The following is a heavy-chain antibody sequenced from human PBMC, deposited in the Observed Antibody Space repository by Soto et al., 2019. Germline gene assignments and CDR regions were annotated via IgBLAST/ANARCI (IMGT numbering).Heavy chain of an antibody. D-gene: IGHD3-22*01. V-gene: IGHV1-69*13. Sequence: SVKVSCKASGGTFSSYAISWVRQAPGQGLEWMGGIIPIFGTANYAQKFQGRVTITADESTSTAYMELSSLRSEDTAVYYCARAGYDSSGYYYYYYGMDVWGQGTTVTVSS. CDR1: GGTFSSYA. CDR2: IIPIFGTA. CDR3: ARAGYDSSGYYYYYYGMDV. J-gene: IGHJ6*02.